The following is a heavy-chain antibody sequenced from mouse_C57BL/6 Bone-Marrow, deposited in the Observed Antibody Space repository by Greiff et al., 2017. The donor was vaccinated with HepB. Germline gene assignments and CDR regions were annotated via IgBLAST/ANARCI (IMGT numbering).Heavy chain of an antibody. J-gene: IGHJ2*01. CDR3: AANYYGSSRNFDY. D-gene: IGHD1-1*01. V-gene: IGHV2-5*01. CDR1: GFSLTSYG. CDR2: IWRGGST. Sequence: VQLQQSGPGLVQPSQSLSITCTVSGFSLTSYGVHWVRQSPGKGLEWLGVIWRGGSTDYNAAFMSRLSITKDNSKSQVFFKMNSLQADDTAIYYCAANYYGSSRNFDYWGQGTTLTVSS.